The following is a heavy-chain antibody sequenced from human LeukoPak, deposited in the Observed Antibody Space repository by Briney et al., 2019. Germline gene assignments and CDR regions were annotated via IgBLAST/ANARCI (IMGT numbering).Heavy chain of an antibody. CDR3: AKVREEMATILGWYFDL. CDR2: ISGSGGNT. Sequence: GGSLRLSCAASGFTFSNYAMNWVRQAPGKGLEWVSAISGSGGNTYYADSVKGRLTISRDNSKNTVYLQMNSLRAEDTAVYYCAKVREEMATILGWYFDLWGRGTLVTVSS. V-gene: IGHV3-23*01. D-gene: IGHD5-24*01. J-gene: IGHJ2*01. CDR1: GFTFSNYA.